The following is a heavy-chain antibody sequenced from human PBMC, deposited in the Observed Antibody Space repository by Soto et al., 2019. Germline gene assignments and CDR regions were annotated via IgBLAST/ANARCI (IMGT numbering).Heavy chain of an antibody. CDR2: VSATGATT. J-gene: IGHJ4*02. D-gene: IGHD3-16*01. Sequence: EVQLLESGGGRVQTGGSLRLSCAASGFTFSYYAMNWVRQAPGKGLEWVAHVSATGATTHYADSVNGRFTISRDNSKNTLFLQMNSLRAEDTALYYCARDPDAYLSLWGYDYWGQGTLVTASS. CDR3: ARDPDAYLSLWGYDY. CDR1: GFTFSYYA. V-gene: IGHV3-23*01.